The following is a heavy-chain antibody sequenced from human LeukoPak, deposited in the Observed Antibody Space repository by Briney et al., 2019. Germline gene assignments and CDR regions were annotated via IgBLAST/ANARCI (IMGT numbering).Heavy chain of an antibody. CDR1: GFTFSDYS. CDR3: ARGCGLHLSPASSYYDSRCRYFDD. CDR2: ISSTSTTI. D-gene: IGHD3-22*01. Sequence: GRSLRLSCAASGFTFSDYSTGWVSQAPGKGLEWISYISSTSTTINYAGCVKGRFTTSRDNAKNSLYLQMNSLRAEDTAVYYCARGCGLHLSPASSYYDSRCRYFDDWGQGTLVTVSS. V-gene: IGHV3-48*04. J-gene: IGHJ4*02.